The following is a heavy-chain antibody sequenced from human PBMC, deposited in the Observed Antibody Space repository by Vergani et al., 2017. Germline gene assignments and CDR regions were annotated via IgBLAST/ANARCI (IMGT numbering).Heavy chain of an antibody. CDR2: IYYSGST. D-gene: IGHD3-3*01. CDR1: GGSISSSNW. V-gene: IGHV4-4*03. CDR3: ASTSVDFWNSLDYYYYMDV. J-gene: IGHJ6*03. Sequence: QVQLQESGPGLVKPPGTLSLTCAVSGGSISSSNWWSWVRQHPGKGLEWIGYIYYSGSTYYNPSLKSRVIISVDTSKNQFSLRLNSVTAADTAVYYCASTSVDFWNSLDYYYYMDVWGKGTTVTVSS.